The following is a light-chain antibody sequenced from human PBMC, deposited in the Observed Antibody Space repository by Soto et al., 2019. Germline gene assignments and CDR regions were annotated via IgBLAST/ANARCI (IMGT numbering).Light chain of an antibody. CDR1: QSVSSSY. CDR3: QQRNSWPLT. CDR2: QTS. V-gene: IGKV3D-20*02. J-gene: IGKJ4*01. Sequence: DIILTQSPANLSLSRGEGATASCGASQSVSSSYVAWYQHRNGQAPRLLIYQTSIRAAGIPDRFSGSGYGTDFNLTISSLEPEDFAFYYCQQRNSWPLTFGGGTKVDIK.